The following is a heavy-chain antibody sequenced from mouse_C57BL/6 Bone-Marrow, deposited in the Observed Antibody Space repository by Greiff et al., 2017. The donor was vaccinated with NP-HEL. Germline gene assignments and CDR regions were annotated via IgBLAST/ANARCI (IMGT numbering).Heavy chain of an antibody. CDR3: ARDNYYGSSPLAY. V-gene: IGHV5-4*01. CDR1: GFTFSSYA. D-gene: IGHD1-1*01. J-gene: IGHJ3*01. CDR2: ISDGGSYT. Sequence: EVNVVESGGGLVKPGGSLKLSCAASGFTFSSYAMSWVRQTPEKRLEWVATISDGGSYTYYPDNVKGRFTISRDNAKNNLYLQMSHLKSEDTAMYYCARDNYYGSSPLAYWGQGTLVTVSA.